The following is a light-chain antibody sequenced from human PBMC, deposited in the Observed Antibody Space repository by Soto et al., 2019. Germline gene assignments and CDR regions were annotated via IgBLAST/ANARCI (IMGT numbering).Light chain of an antibody. V-gene: IGKV1-5*03. CDR1: QSISSW. CDR2: KAS. CDR3: QQYYSYPLT. Sequence: DIQLTQSPSTLSASVGDRVTITCRASQSISSWLAWYQQKPGKAHKLLIYKASSLESVVQSRFSGSGSGTEFTLTISSLQPDDFATYYCQQYYSYPLTVGGGTKVDIK. J-gene: IGKJ4*01.